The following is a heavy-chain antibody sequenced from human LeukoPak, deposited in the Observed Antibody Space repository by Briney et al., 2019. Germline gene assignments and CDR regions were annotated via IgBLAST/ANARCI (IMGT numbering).Heavy chain of an antibody. CDR1: GGSISSGGYC. Sequence: PSQTLSLTCTVSGGSISSGGYCWSWIRQHPGKGLEWIGYIYYSGSTYYNPSLKSRVTISVDTSKNQFSLKLSSVTAADTAVYYCARGSVPQLWGQGTLVTVSS. J-gene: IGHJ4*02. V-gene: IGHV4-31*03. CDR3: ARGSVPQL. CDR2: IYYSGST. D-gene: IGHD3-10*01.